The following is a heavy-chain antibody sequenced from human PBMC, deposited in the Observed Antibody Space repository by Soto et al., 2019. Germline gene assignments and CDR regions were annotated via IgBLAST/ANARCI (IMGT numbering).Heavy chain of an antibody. V-gene: IGHV1-18*01. CDR3: ARGGKYCSGGSCYSYYYYGMDV. CDR1: GYTFTSYG. J-gene: IGHJ6*02. D-gene: IGHD2-15*01. Sequence: QVQLVQSGAEVKKPGASVKVSCKASGYTFTSYGISWVRQAPGQGLEWMGWISAYNGNTNYAQKLQGRVTMTTDTSTNTAYMELRSLRADDTAVYYCARGGKYCSGGSCYSYYYYGMDVWGQGTTVTVSS. CDR2: ISAYNGNT.